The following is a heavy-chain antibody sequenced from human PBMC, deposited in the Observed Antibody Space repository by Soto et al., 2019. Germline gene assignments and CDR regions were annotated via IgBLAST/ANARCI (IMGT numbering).Heavy chain of an antibody. J-gene: IGHJ5*02. CDR1: GYTFTSYG. CDR2: ISAYNGNT. Sequence: GASVKVSCKASGYTFTSYGISWVRQAPGQGLEWMGWISAYNGNTNYAQKLQGRVTMTTDTSTSTAYMELRSLRSDDTAVYYCARDGNPIKIFGVVIIVSPWFDPWGQGTLVTVSS. CDR3: ARDGNPIKIFGVVIIVSPWFDP. V-gene: IGHV1-18*01. D-gene: IGHD3-3*01.